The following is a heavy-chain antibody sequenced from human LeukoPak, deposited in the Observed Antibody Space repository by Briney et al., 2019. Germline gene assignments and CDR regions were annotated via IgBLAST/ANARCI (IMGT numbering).Heavy chain of an antibody. CDR2: IQSKADGGTT. CDR1: GFTFSNAW. J-gene: IGHJ4*02. Sequence: GGSLRLSCAASGFTFSNAWMSWVRQAPGKGLEWVGRIQSKADGGTTDYAAPVKGRFTISRDDSKSTLYLQLNSLKTEGTAVYYCSSSAAVTLLFYWGRGTLVTVSS. D-gene: IGHD2-15*01. V-gene: IGHV3-15*01. CDR3: SSSAAVTLLFY.